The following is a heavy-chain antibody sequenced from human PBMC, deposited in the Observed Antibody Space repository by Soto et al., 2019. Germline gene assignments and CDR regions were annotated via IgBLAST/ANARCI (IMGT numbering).Heavy chain of an antibody. CDR2: ISSTSSTI. Sequence: TGGSLRLSCAASEFTFSDYIMNWVRQAPGKGLEWVSYISSTSSTIYYADSVKGRFTISRDNAKNSLYLQMNSLRAEDTAVYYCAREWEPDAFDIWGQGTMVTVS. CDR3: AREWEPDAFDI. D-gene: IGHD1-26*01. J-gene: IGHJ3*02. CDR1: EFTFSDYI. V-gene: IGHV3-48*01.